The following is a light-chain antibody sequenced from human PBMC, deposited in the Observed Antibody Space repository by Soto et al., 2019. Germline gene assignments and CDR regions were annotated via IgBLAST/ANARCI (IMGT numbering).Light chain of an antibody. CDR2: AAS. Sequence: DIQMNQSPSSLSASIGDRVTITCRASQGISNSLAWYKQKPGKIPNLLIYAASTLQSGVPSRFSGSGSGTDFTLAISSLQPEDVATYYCQEYISAPYTFGPGTTVDIK. CDR3: QEYISAPYT. V-gene: IGKV1-27*01. CDR1: QGISNS. J-gene: IGKJ3*01.